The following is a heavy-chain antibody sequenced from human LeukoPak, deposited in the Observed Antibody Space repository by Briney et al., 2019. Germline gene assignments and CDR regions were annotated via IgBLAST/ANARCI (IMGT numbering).Heavy chain of an antibody. V-gene: IGHV3-30-3*01. J-gene: IGHJ4*02. CDR1: GFTFSSYA. CDR3: ARGQIEDY. CDR2: ISYDGSNK. D-gene: IGHD2-15*01. Sequence: PGRSLRLSCAASGFTFSSYAMHWVRQAPGKGLEWVAVISYDGSNKYYADSVKGRFTISRDNAKNSLYLQMNSLRAEDTAVYYCARGQIEDYWGQGTLVTVSS.